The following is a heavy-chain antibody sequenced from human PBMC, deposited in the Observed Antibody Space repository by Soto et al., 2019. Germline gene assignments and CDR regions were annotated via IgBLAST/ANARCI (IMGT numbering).Heavy chain of an antibody. CDR3: ASSAARNYYYYYGMDV. V-gene: IGHV5-10-1*01. CDR2: IDPSDSYT. D-gene: IGHD2-2*01. J-gene: IGHJ6*02. Sequence: GEFLKISCKGSGYSFTSYWISWVRQMPGKGLEWMGRIDPSDSYTNYSPSFQGHVTISADKSISTAYLQWSSLKASDTAMYYCASSAARNYYYYYGMDVWGQGTTVTVSS. CDR1: GYSFTSYW.